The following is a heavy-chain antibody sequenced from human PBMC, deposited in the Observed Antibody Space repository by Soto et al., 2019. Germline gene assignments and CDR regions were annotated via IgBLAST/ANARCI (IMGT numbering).Heavy chain of an antibody. CDR2: INSSSSYT. Sequence: QVQLVESGGGLVKPGGSLRLSCAASGFTFSDYYMSWIRQAPGKGLEWVSYINSSSSYTNYADSVKGQFTISRDNAKNSLYLQMNRLIAKDTAVYYCARPRVGSTKRHDGYFDFWGGGTLVTVSS. CDR3: ARPRVGSTKRHDGYFDF. D-gene: IGHD2-2*01. CDR1: GFTFSDYY. V-gene: IGHV3-11*06. J-gene: IGHJ2*01.